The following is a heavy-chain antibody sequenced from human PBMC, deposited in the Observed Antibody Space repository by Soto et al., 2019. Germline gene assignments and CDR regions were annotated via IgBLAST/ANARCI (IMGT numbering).Heavy chain of an antibody. J-gene: IGHJ4*01. CDR3: ARDRDYYKADY. CDR1: GFTFSGYW. CDR2: TMKDGGEK. Sequence: EVQLVESGGALGQPGGSLRLSCAASGFTFSGYWRCWVRQAPGKGLEWVASTMKDGGEKKYVDSVRGRFTISRDNVQNSLLLQMDSLRVEDTAVYYCARDRDYYKADYWGQGTLVTVSS. V-gene: IGHV3-7*01. D-gene: IGHD3-10*01.